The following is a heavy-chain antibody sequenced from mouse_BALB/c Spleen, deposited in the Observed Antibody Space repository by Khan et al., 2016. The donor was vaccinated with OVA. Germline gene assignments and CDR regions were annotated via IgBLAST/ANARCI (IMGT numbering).Heavy chain of an antibody. D-gene: IGHD1-1*01. Sequence: VQLQQSGPGLVKPSQSLSLICTVTGYSITSDYAWNWIRQFPGNKLEWMGFISSSGNTKYNPSLKSRISITRATSKNQFFLQLNSVTTEYTATYYCARVYGGDFDDWGQGTTLTVSS. V-gene: IGHV3-2*02. CDR2: ISSSGNT. CDR3: ARVYGGDFDD. J-gene: IGHJ2*01. CDR1: GYSITSDYA.